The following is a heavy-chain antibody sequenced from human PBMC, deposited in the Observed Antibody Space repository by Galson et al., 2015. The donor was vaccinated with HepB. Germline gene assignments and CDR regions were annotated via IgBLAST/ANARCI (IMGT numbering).Heavy chain of an antibody. J-gene: IGHJ3*02. D-gene: IGHD5-24*01. CDR1: GGSISSYY. CDR2: IYYSGST. V-gene: IGHV4-59*01. CDR3: ARVDGYNHAFDI. Sequence: LSLTCTVSGGSISSYYWSWIRQPPGKGLEWIGYIYYSGSTNYNPSLKSRVTISVDTSKNQFSLKLSSVTAADTAVYYCARVDGYNHAFDIWGQGTMVTVSS.